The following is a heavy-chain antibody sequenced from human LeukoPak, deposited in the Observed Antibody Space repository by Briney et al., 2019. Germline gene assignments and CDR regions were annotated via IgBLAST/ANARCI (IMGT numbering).Heavy chain of an antibody. V-gene: IGHV1-2*02. CDR3: ARDLDFFRYDSSGYYYGY. Sequence: GASVKVSCKASGYTFTGYYMHWVRQAPGQGLEWMGWINPNSGGTNYAQKFQGRVTMTRDTSISTAYMELSRLRSDDTAVYYCARDLDFFRYDSSGYYYGYWGQGTLVTVSS. D-gene: IGHD3-22*01. J-gene: IGHJ4*02. CDR1: GYTFTGYY. CDR2: INPNSGGT.